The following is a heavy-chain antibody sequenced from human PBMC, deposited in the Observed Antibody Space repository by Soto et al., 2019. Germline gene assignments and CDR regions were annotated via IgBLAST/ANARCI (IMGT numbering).Heavy chain of an antibody. J-gene: IGHJ4*02. V-gene: IGHV3-30*18. Sequence: VQLVESGGGLVQPGGSLRLSCAASGFTFSSYGMHWVRQAPGKGLEWVAVISYDGSNKYYADSVKGRFTISRDNSKNTLYLQMNSLRAEDTAVYYCAKDSPFYTALDYWGQGTLVTVSS. CDR1: GFTFSSYG. D-gene: IGHD5-18*01. CDR2: ISYDGSNK. CDR3: AKDSPFYTALDY.